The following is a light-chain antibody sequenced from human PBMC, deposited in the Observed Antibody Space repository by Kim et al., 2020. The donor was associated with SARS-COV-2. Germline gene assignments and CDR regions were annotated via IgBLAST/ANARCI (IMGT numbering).Light chain of an antibody. CDR3: QQTYSTPPVT. J-gene: IGKJ5*01. V-gene: IGKV1-39*01. CDR2: VAS. CDR1: QPISNY. Sequence: PVGDRVTITCRASQPISNYLNWYQKKPGKAPNLLIFVASNLHTGVPSRFSGSGSGTDFTLTINNLQLEDFATYYCQQTYSTPPVTFGQGTRLEIK.